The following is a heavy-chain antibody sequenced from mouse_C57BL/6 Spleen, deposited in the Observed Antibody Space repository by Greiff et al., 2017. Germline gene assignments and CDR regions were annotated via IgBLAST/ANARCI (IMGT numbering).Heavy chain of an antibody. D-gene: IGHD1-1*01. CDR1: GFNIKDDY. J-gene: IGHJ4*01. CDR2: IDPENGDT. CDR3: TTSGSSYYYYAMDY. Sequence: VHVKQSGAELVRPGASVKLSCTASGFNIKDDYMHWVKQRPEQGLECIGWIDPENGDTEYASKFQGKATITADTSSNTAYLQLSSLTSEDTAVYYCTTSGSSYYYYAMDYWGQGTSVTVSS. V-gene: IGHV14-4*01.